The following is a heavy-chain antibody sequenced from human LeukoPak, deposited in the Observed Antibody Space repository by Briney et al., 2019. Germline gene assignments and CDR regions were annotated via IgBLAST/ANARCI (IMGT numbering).Heavy chain of an antibody. Sequence: GGSLRLSCAASGFTFSSYGMHWVRQAPGKGLEWVAVISYDGSNKYYADSVKGRFTISRDNSKNTLYLQMNSLRAEDTAVCYCAKDASGYSSGWHDAFDIWGQGTMVTVSS. CDR1: GFTFSSYG. V-gene: IGHV3-30*18. CDR3: AKDASGYSSGWHDAFDI. CDR2: ISYDGSNK. D-gene: IGHD6-19*01. J-gene: IGHJ3*02.